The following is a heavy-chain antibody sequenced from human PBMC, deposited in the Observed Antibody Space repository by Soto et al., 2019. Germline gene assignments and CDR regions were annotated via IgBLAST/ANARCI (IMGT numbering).Heavy chain of an antibody. V-gene: IGHV1-2*04. CDR3: ARDQGDGSGSYYSRNDAFDI. J-gene: IGHJ3*02. CDR1: GYTFTGYY. D-gene: IGHD3-10*01. Sequence: QVQLVQSGAEVKKPGASVKVSCKASGYTFTGYYMHWVRQAPGQGLEWMGWINPNSGGTNYAQKFQGWGIMTSDTSISTAYMELSRLRSDDTDVYYCARDQGDGSGSYYSRNDAFDIWGQGTMVTVSS. CDR2: INPNSGGT.